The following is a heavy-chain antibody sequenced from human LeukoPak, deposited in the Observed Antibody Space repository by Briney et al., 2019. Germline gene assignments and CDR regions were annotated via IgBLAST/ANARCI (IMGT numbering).Heavy chain of an antibody. D-gene: IGHD3-10*01. CDR3: ARFAKGYGSGDIDY. Sequence: GGSLRLPCVASGFTFSRYWMSWVRQAPGKGLEWVANIKQDGDQKHYVDSVRGRFIISRDNAKNSLHLQMNSLRAEDTAVYYCARFAKGYGSGDIDYWGQGTLVTVSS. CDR2: IKQDGDQK. CDR1: GFTFSRYW. J-gene: IGHJ4*02. V-gene: IGHV3-7*01.